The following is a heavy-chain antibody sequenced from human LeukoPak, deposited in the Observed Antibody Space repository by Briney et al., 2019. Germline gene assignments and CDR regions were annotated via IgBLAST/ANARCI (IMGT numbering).Heavy chain of an antibody. V-gene: IGHV1-24*01. J-gene: IGHJ4*02. CDR1: GYTLTELS. CDR3: ATWVWFGESIFDF. Sequence: ASVKVSCKVSGYTLTELSMHWVRQAPGKGLEWMGGFNPEDGETIYAQKFQGRVTMTEDTSTDTAYMELSSLRSEDTAVYYCATWVWFGESIFDFWGQGTLVTVSS. CDR2: FNPEDGET. D-gene: IGHD3-10*01.